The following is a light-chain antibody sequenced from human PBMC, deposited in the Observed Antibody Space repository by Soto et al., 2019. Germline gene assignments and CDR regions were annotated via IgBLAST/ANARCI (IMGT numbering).Light chain of an antibody. V-gene: IGKV3-20*01. J-gene: IGKJ1*01. CDR3: QQYDSSPRT. CDR2: GTS. Sequence: EIASTQAPATLSLSPGERATLSCRASQSVSSSYLAWYQQKPGQAPRLVMYGTSNRATGIPDRFSGSGSGTDFTLTISRLEPEDFAVYYCQQYDSSPRTFGQGTKVDI. CDR1: QSVSSSY.